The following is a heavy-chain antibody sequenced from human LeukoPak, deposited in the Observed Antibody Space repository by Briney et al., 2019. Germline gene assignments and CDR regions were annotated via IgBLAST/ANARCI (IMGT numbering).Heavy chain of an antibody. V-gene: IGHV4-34*01. CDR2: INHSGST. D-gene: IGHD4-17*01. CDR1: GGSFSGYY. CDR3: ARVSFTVTTFDY. Sequence: SETLSLTCAVYGGSFSGYYWSWIRQPPGKGLEWIGEINHSGSTNYNPSLKSLVTISVDTSKNQFSLKLSSVTAADTAVYYCARVSFTVTTFDYWGQGTLVTVSS. J-gene: IGHJ4*02.